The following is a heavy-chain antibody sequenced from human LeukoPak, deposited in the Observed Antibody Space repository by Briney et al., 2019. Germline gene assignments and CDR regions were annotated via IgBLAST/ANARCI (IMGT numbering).Heavy chain of an antibody. D-gene: IGHD5-24*01. Sequence: GGSLRLSCATSGFTFSSYAMHWVRQAPGKGLEWVAVISYDGSNKYYADSVKGRFTISRDNSKNTLYLQMNSLRAEDTAVYYCARAHRPQDGYNSGWYFDYWGQGTLVTVSS. V-gene: IGHV3-30-3*01. CDR3: ARAHRPQDGYNSGWYFDY. J-gene: IGHJ4*02. CDR2: ISYDGSNK. CDR1: GFTFSSYA.